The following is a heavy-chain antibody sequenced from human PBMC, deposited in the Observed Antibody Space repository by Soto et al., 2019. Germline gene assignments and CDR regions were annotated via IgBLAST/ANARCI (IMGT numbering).Heavy chain of an antibody. CDR2: IYYSGST. CDR3: ARRWIQLLSDAYEI. V-gene: IGHV4-39*01. CDR1: GGSIISSSYY. J-gene: IGHJ3*02. D-gene: IGHD5-18*01. Sequence: SETLFLTCTVSGGSIISSSYYWGWIRHPPGKGLEWIGSIYYSGSTYYNPSLKSRVTTSVHTSKNQFSLKLSSVTAADMAVYYCARRWIQLLSDAYEIWGKGTMVSVAS.